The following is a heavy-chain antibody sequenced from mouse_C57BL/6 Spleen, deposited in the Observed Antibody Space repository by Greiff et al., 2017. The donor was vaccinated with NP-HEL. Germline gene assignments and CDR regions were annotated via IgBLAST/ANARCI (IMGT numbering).Heavy chain of an antibody. CDR3: TRVYYGSPFYYFDY. CDR2: ISSGGDYI. Sequence: EVKLMESGEGLVKPGGSLKLSCAASGFTFSSYAMSWVRQTPEKRLEWVAYISSGGDYIYYADTVKGRFTISRDNARNTLYLQMSSLKSEDTAMYYCTRVYYGSPFYYFDYWGQGTTLTVSS. J-gene: IGHJ2*01. V-gene: IGHV5-9-1*02. CDR1: GFTFSSYA. D-gene: IGHD1-1*01.